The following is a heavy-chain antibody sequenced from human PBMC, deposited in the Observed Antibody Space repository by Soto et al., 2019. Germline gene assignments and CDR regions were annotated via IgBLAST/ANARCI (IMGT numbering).Heavy chain of an antibody. V-gene: IGHV1-69*13. CDR1: GGTFSSYA. J-gene: IGHJ5*02. CDR2: IIPIFGTA. Sequence: SVKVSCKASGGTFSSYAISWVRQAPGQGLEWMGGIIPIFGTANYAQKFQGRVTITADESTSTAYMELSSLRSEDTAVYYCARSEGGNYDILTGYYTWFDPWGQGTLVTVSS. D-gene: IGHD3-9*01. CDR3: ARSEGGNYDILTGYYTWFDP.